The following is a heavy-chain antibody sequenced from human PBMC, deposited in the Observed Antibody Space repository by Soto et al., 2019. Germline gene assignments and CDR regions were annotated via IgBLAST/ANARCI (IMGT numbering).Heavy chain of an antibody. V-gene: IGHV3-13*01. CDR2: IGTAGDT. D-gene: IGHD2-15*01. J-gene: IGHJ6*02. CDR3: AREGLGYCSGGSCYPYYGMDV. Sequence: GGSLRLSCAASGFTFSSYDMHWVRQATGKGLEWVSAIGTAGDTYYPGSVKGRFTISRENAKNSLYLQMNSLRAGDTAVYYCAREGLGYCSGGSCYPYYGMDVWGQGTTVTVSS. CDR1: GFTFSSYD.